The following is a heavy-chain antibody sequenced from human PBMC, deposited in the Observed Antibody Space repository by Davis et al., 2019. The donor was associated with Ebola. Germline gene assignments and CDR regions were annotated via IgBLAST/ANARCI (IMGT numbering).Heavy chain of an antibody. Sequence: GESLKISCKGSGYSFTTYWIAWVRQTPAKGLEWMGIIYPDDSDTRYSPSFQGQVTISADESINTAYLQWSSLKASDTAMYYCARGTSLARNFDYWGQGTLVTVSS. CDR1: GYSFTTYW. J-gene: IGHJ4*02. CDR2: IYPDDSDT. D-gene: IGHD3-3*02. CDR3: ARGTSLARNFDY. V-gene: IGHV5-51*01.